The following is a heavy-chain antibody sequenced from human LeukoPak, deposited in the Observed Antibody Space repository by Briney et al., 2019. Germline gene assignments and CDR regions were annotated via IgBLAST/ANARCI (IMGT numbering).Heavy chain of an antibody. J-gene: IGHJ5*02. D-gene: IGHD3-10*01. CDR2: IKQDGSEK. V-gene: IGHV3-7*01. CDR3: ARSYYYGSGSSSNWFDP. CDR1: GFTFSRDW. Sequence: GGSLRLSCAASGFTFSRDWMTWVRQAPGKGLEWVANIKQDGSEKSYVDSVKGRFTISRDNAKDSLYLQMNSLRAEDTAVYYCARSYYYGSGSSSNWFDPWGQGTLVSVSS.